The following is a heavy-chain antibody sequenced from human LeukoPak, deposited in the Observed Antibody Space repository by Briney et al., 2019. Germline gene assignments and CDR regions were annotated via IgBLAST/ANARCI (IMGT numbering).Heavy chain of an antibody. Sequence: SLRLSCTASGFTFGDYAMSWVRQAPGKGREGVGFIRSKAYGGTTEYAASVKGRFTISRDDSKSIAYLQMNSLKTEDTAVYYCTRRYYDSSGYCTFDYWGQGTLVTVSS. D-gene: IGHD3-22*01. CDR1: GFTFGDYA. CDR3: TRRYYDSSGYCTFDY. CDR2: IRSKAYGGTT. J-gene: IGHJ4*02. V-gene: IGHV3-49*04.